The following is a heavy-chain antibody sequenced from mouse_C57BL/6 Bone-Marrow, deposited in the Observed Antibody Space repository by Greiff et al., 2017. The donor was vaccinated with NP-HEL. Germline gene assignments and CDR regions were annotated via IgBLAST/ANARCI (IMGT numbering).Heavy chain of an antibody. Sequence: EVMLVESGGGLVKPGGSLKLSCAASGFTFSSYAMSWVRQTPEKRLEWVATISDGGSYTYYPDNVKGRFPISRDNAKNNLYLQMSHLKSEDTAMYYCARDLRWLLRGFDYWGQGTTLTVSS. J-gene: IGHJ2*01. D-gene: IGHD2-3*01. CDR3: ARDLRWLLRGFDY. CDR1: GFTFSSYA. CDR2: ISDGGSYT. V-gene: IGHV5-4*01.